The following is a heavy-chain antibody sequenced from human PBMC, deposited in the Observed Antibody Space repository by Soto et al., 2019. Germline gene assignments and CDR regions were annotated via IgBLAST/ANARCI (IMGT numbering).Heavy chain of an antibody. CDR3: AKDSQRSRVPSPFLDY. D-gene: IGHD3-3*01. Sequence: PGGSLRLSCAASKFTFSTYAMTWVRQAPGKGLEWVSGISGSGDNTYYADSVKGRFTISRDNSKSTLYLQMNSLRAEDTAVYYCAKDSQRSRVPSPFLDYWGQGTLVTVSS. CDR1: KFTFSTYA. CDR2: ISGSGDNT. J-gene: IGHJ4*02. V-gene: IGHV3-23*01.